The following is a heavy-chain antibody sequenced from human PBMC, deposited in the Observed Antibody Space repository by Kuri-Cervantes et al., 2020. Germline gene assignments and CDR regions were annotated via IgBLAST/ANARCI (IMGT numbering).Heavy chain of an antibody. CDR2: ISAYNGNT. CDR1: GYTFTSYG. V-gene: IGHV1-18*01. J-gene: IGHJ1*01. CDR3: ASQMPDYIWGSYRYTEYFQH. Sequence: ASVKVSCKASGYTFTSYGISWVRQAPGQGLEWMGWISAYNGNTNYAQKLQGRVTMTEDTSTDTAYMELSSLRSEDTAVYYCASQMPDYIWGSYRYTEYFQHWGQGTLVTVSS. D-gene: IGHD3-16*02.